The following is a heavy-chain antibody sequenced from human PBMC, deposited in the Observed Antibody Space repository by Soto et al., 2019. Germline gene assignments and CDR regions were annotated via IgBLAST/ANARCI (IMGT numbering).Heavy chain of an antibody. CDR2: IYWDDDK. J-gene: IGHJ3*02. V-gene: IGHV2-5*02. Sequence: SGPTLVNPTQTLTLTCTFSGFSLSTSGVGVGWIRQPPGKALEWLALIYWDDDKRYSPSLKSRLTITKDTSKNQVVLTRTNMDPVDTATYYCAHSRTYYDYIWGSPGAFDIWGQGTMVTVSS. CDR1: GFSLSTSGVG. CDR3: AHSRTYYDYIWGSPGAFDI. D-gene: IGHD3-16*01.